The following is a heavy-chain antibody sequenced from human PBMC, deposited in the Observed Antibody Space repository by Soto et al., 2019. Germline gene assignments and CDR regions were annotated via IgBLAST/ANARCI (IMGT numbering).Heavy chain of an antibody. Sequence: APVKVSCKTSGYTFRSFGVSWVRQAPGQGLEWMGWISGSNGKTQYAQTLQGRVTMTADTSTITVYMELRGLRSDDTAVYFCARYKMIDDYGLVTHDYWAQGTSVTVSS. CDR1: GYTFRSFG. D-gene: IGHD3-10*01. CDR3: ARYKMIDDYGLVTHDY. V-gene: IGHV1-18*04. CDR2: ISGSNGKT. J-gene: IGHJ4*02.